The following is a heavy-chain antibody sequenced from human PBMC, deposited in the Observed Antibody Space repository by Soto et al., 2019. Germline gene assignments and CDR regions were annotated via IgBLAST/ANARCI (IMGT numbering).Heavy chain of an antibody. J-gene: IGHJ3*02. D-gene: IGHD3-22*01. CDR1: GYTFTSYY. CDR2: INPSGGST. CDR3: ARIREDYDSSGYYSSGAFDI. Sequence: ASVKVSCKASGYTFTSYYMHWVRQAPGQGLEWMGIINPSGGSTSYAQKFQGRVTMTRDTSTSTVYMELSSLRSEDTAVYYCARIREDYDSSGYYSSGAFDIWGQGTMVTVSS. V-gene: IGHV1-46*01.